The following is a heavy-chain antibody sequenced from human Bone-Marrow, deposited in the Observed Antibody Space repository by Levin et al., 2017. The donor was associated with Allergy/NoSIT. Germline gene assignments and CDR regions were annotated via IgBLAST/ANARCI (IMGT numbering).Heavy chain of an antibody. CDR3: ARLSLGAEVTYFDY. Sequence: SETLSLTCTVSGGSISSSSYYWGWIRQPPGTGLEWIGSIYYSGSTYYNPSLKSRVTISVDTSKNQFSLKLSSVTAANTAVYYCARLSLGAEVTYFDYWGQGTLVTVSS. CDR1: GGSISSSSYY. D-gene: IGHD3-10*01. V-gene: IGHV4-39*01. CDR2: IYYSGST. J-gene: IGHJ4*02.